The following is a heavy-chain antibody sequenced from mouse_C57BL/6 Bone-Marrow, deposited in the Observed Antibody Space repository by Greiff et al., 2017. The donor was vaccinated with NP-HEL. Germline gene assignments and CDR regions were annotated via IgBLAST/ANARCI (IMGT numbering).Heavy chain of an antibody. CDR2: IDPENGDT. D-gene: IGHD1-1*01. V-gene: IGHV14-4*01. Sequence: VQLQQSGAELVRPGASVKLSCTASGFNIIDDYMHWVKQRPEQGLEWIGWIDPENGDTEYASKFQGKATITADTSSNTAYLQLSSLTSEDTAVYYCTTLYYGSSYGYFDVWGTGTTVTVSS. J-gene: IGHJ1*03. CDR1: GFNIIDDY. CDR3: TTLYYGSSYGYFDV.